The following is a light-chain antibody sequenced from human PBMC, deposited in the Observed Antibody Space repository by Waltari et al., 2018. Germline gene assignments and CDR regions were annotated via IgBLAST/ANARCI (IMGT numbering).Light chain of an antibody. J-gene: IGLJ2*01. Sequence: SYVVTQSPSVSVAPGETARIPCGGDNIGSKSVHWYQQRPGQAPVLVISYDSDRPSGIPERFSGSNSGNTATLTISWVEAEDEADYYCLVWHSTSDHHGVFGGGTKLTVL. V-gene: IGLV3-21*04. CDR2: YDS. CDR3: LVWHSTSDHHGV. CDR1: NIGSKS.